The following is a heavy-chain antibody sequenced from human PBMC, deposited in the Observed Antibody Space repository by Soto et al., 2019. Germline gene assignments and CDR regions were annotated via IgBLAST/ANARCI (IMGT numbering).Heavy chain of an antibody. CDR1: GGSISSGGYY. CDR3: ARDIADGYYGLDV. D-gene: IGHD3-16*02. J-gene: IGHJ6*02. CDR2: IYYSGST. V-gene: IGHV4-31*03. Sequence: SETLSLTCTVSGGSISSGGYYWSWIRQHPGKGLEWIGYIYYSGSTYYNPSLKSRVTISVDTSKNQFSLKLSSVTAADTAVYYCARDIADGYYGLDVWGQGTTVTVSS.